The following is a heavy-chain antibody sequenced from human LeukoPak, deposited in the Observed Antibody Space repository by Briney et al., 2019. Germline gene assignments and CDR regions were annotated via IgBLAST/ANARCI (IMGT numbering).Heavy chain of an antibody. Sequence: GGSLRLSCEASGFTFNSHWMNWVRQATGKGLEWLANIRPDGSEAVYVDSVRSRFTISRDNAKNLVYLQMNNLRAEDTAVYYCSGRSGFSSIYWGQGVLVTVSS. D-gene: IGHD2-2*01. CDR3: SGRSGFSSIY. CDR1: GFTFNSHW. V-gene: IGHV3-7*01. CDR2: IRPDGSEA. J-gene: IGHJ4*02.